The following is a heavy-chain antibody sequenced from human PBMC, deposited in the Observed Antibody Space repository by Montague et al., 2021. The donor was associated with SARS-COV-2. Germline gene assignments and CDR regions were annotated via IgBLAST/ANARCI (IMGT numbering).Heavy chain of an antibody. V-gene: IGHV4-61*02. CDR2: MFTSGST. CDR1: GASISNPTYS. D-gene: IGHD1-26*01. CDR3: VREGGSMTFDY. Sequence: TLSLTCTVSGASISNPTYSWGWIRQPAGKELEWNGRMFTSGSTTYNPSLKSRVTISVDTSKNQFSLRLNSVTAADTAVYYCVREGGSMTFDYWGQGILVTVSS. J-gene: IGHJ4*02.